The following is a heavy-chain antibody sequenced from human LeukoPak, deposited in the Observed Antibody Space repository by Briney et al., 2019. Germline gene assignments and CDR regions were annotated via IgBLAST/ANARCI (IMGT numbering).Heavy chain of an antibody. CDR2: IYYSGTT. V-gene: IGHV4-59*08. CDR3: ARQPSTAAYYYYYYYMDV. J-gene: IGHJ6*03. CDR1: GGSVSSYY. D-gene: IGHD2-2*01. Sequence: PSETLSLTCTVSGGSVSSYYWSWIRQPPGKGLEWIGCIYYSGTTDYNFSLKSRDTISLDTSKNQFSLKLSSVTAADTAVYYCARQPSTAAYYYYYYYMDVWGKGTTVTVSS.